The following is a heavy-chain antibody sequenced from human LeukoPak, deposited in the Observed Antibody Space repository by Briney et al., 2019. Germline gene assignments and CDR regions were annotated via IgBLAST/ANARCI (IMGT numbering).Heavy chain of an antibody. CDR1: GFTFSSHG. D-gene: IGHD3-16*02. CDR3: ATASSSRPRSFDS. Sequence: GGSLRLSCAASGFTFSSHGMHWVRQAPGKGLEWVAVISYDGSNKYYADSVKDRFTISRDNSENTLYLRMNSLRVDDTAVYYCATASSSRPRSFDSWGQGTLVTVSS. J-gene: IGHJ4*02. CDR2: ISYDGSNK. V-gene: IGHV3-30*03.